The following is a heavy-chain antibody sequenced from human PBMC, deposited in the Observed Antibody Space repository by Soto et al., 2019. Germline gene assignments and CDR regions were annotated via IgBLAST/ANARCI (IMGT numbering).Heavy chain of an antibody. D-gene: IGHD3-3*01. CDR2: INHSGST. J-gene: IGHJ6*02. Sequence: PSETLSLTCAVYGGSFSGYYWSWIRQPPGKGLEWIGEINHSGSTNYNPSLKSRVTISVDTSKNQFSLKLSSVTAADTAVYYCARGRREWLPNARNYYYYGMDVWGQGTTVTVSS. V-gene: IGHV4-34*01. CDR3: ARGRREWLPNARNYYYYGMDV. CDR1: GGSFSGYY.